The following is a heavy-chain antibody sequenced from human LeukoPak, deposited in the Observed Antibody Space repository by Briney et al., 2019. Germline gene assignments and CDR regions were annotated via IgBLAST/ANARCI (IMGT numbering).Heavy chain of an antibody. CDR3: TRGHPGVVRGTNWFDP. D-gene: IGHD3-10*01. V-gene: IGHV4-61*02. CDR1: GGSISSGSYY. Sequence: PSETLSLTCTVSGGSISSGSYYWSWIRQPAGKGLEWIGRIYTSGSTNYNPSLKSRVTISVDTSKNQFSLKLSSVTAADTAVYYCTRGHPGVVRGTNWFDPWGQGTLVTVSS. CDR2: IYTSGST. J-gene: IGHJ5*02.